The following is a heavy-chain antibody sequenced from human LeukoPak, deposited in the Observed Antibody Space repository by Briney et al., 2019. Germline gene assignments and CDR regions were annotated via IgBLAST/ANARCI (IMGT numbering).Heavy chain of an antibody. V-gene: IGHV3-48*01. J-gene: IGHJ4*02. CDR2: ISGSSGII. D-gene: IGHD3-22*01. CDR3: ARGSTYYESSGKVPFDY. Sequence: GGSLRLSCAASGFTFNTYTMNWVRQAPGKGLEWVSYISGSSGIIDYADSVRGRFTIPRDNAKNSLYLQMNGLRAEDTAVYYCARGSTYYESSGKVPFDYWGQGTLVTVSS. CDR1: GFTFNTYT.